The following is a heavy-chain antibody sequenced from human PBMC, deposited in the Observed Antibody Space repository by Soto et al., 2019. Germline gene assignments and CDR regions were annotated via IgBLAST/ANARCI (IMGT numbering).Heavy chain of an antibody. CDR2: IRQDGTET. D-gene: IGHD3-16*01. V-gene: IGHV3-7*03. CDR1: GFTFSTYW. Sequence: EAQLVESGGGLVQPGGSLRLSCAASGFTFSTYWMNWVRQAPGMGLEWLAIIRQDGTETHYVDSVKGRFTISRDNTKNSLFLQINNLGADDPAVYFWWGGAGGELDYWGQGTLVTVSS. J-gene: IGHJ4*02. CDR3: WGGAGGELDY.